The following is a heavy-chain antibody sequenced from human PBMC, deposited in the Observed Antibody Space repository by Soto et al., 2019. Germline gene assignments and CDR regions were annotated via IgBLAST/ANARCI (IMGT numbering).Heavy chain of an antibody. V-gene: IGHV1-3*01. CDR2: INAGNGNT. J-gene: IGHJ4*02. CDR1: GYTFTSYD. D-gene: IGHD3-9*01. Sequence: ASVKVSCKASGYTFTSYDINWVRQATGQRLEWMGWINAGNGNTKYSQKFQGRVTITRDTSASTAYMELSSLRSEDTAVYYCARDVGFDWSPLDYWGQGTLVTVSS. CDR3: ARDVGFDWSPLDY.